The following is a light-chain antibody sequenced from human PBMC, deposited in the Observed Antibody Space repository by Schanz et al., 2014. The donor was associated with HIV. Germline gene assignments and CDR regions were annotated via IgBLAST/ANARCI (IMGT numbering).Light chain of an antibody. Sequence: QSVLTQPPSASGTPGQRVTISCSGSSSNIGSNYVYWYQQLPGTAPKLLIYRNNQRPSGVPDRFSGSKSGTSGSLAISGLQSEDEADYYCAAWDDNLNGVVFGGGTKLTVL. CDR2: RNN. CDR1: SSNIGSNY. CDR3: AAWDDNLNGVV. V-gene: IGLV1-47*01. J-gene: IGLJ2*01.